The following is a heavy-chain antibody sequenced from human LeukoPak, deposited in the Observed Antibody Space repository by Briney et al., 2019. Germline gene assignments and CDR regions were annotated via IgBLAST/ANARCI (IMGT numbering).Heavy chain of an antibody. J-gene: IGHJ5*02. CDR3: ARSLAWFSWFDP. D-gene: IGHD3-3*01. V-gene: IGHV3-30-3*01. CDR1: GFTFSSYA. CDR2: ISYDGSNK. Sequence: GSLRLSCAASGFTFSSYAMHWVRQAPGKGLEWVAVISYDGSNKYYADSVKGRFTISRDNSKNTLYLQMNSLRAEDTAVYYCARSLAWFSWFDPWGQGTLVTVSS.